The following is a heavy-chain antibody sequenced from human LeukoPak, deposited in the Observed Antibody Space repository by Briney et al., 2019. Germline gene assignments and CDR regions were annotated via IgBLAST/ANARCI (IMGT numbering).Heavy chain of an antibody. CDR3: ARDLNGSYYWFDP. Sequence: SVTVSCTASGGTFSSYAISWVRQAPGQGLEWMGGIIPIFGTANYAQKFQGRVTITADESTSTAYMELSSLRSEDTAVYYCARDLNGSYYWFDPWGQGTLVTVSS. CDR2: IIPIFGTA. D-gene: IGHD1-26*01. V-gene: IGHV1-69*13. CDR1: GGTFSSYA. J-gene: IGHJ5*02.